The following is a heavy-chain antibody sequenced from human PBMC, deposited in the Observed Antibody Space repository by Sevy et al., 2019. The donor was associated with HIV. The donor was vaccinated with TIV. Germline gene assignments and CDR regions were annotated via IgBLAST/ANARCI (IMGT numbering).Heavy chain of an antibody. CDR3: ASTRDYFDNSASYFDY. CDR1: GKTLTDIS. Sequence: ASVKVSCKVSGKTLTDISIHWVRQAPGKGLEWMVSIDPEHGETTYAQNFQDRVIVTEDTSTDTAYMELSSLRFEDTAVYYCASTRDYFDNSASYFDYWDQGTLVTVSS. J-gene: IGHJ4*02. V-gene: IGHV1-24*01. CDR2: IDPEHGET. D-gene: IGHD3-22*01.